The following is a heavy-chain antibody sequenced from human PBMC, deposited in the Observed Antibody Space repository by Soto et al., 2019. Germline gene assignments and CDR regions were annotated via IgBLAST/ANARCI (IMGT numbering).Heavy chain of an antibody. Sequence: QVQLVQSGAEVKKPGSSVKVSCKASGGTFSSYAISWVRQAPGQGLEWMGGIIPIFGTANYAQKFQGRVTITADESTSTAYMELRSLRSEDTAVYYCARDKLKKIEGYYSGMDVWGQGTTVTVSS. CDR1: GGTFSSYA. V-gene: IGHV1-69*01. CDR2: IIPIFGTA. D-gene: IGHD1-7*01. CDR3: ARDKLKKIEGYYSGMDV. J-gene: IGHJ6*02.